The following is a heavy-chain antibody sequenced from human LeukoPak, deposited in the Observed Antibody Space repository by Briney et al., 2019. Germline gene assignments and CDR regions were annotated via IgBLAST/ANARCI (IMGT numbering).Heavy chain of an antibody. CDR2: IYHSGSA. D-gene: IGHD2-2*01. Sequence: SETLSLTCGVSGYSLSSGYQWAWIRQSPGKGLEWIGSIYHSGSAHYNPSLKSRVTISVETSKNQFSLNMYSVTAADTAVYYCARDPRWLTPDCTSTSCYENYFDPGGQGTLVTVSS. J-gene: IGHJ5*02. CDR3: ARDPRWLTPDCTSTSCYENYFDP. V-gene: IGHV4-38-2*02. CDR1: GYSLSSGYQ.